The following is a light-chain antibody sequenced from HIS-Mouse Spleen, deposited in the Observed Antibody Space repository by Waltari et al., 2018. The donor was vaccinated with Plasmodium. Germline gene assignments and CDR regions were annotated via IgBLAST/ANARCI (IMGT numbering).Light chain of an antibody. CDR2: GAS. V-gene: IGKV3-15*01. CDR3: QQYNNWPRGT. Sequence: EIVMTQSPATLSVSPGERATLSCRASQSVSSNLAWYQQKPGQAPRLIIYGASTRATGIPARCSGSWSGTEFTLTISSMQSEDFAVYYCQQYNNWPRGTFGQGTKVEIK. CDR1: QSVSSN. J-gene: IGKJ1*01.